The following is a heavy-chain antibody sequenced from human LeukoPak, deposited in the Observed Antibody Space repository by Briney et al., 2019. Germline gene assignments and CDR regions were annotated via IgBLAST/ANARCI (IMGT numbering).Heavy chain of an antibody. CDR2: IYHSGST. J-gene: IGHJ3*02. CDR3: ASIAASPDAFDI. Sequence: PSETLSLTCTVSGGSISSGGYYWSWIRQPPGKGLEWIGYIYHSGSTYYNPSLKSRVTISVDRSKNQFSLKLSSVTAADTAVYYCASIAASPDAFDIWGQGTMVTVSS. V-gene: IGHV4-30-2*01. CDR1: GGSISSGGYY. D-gene: IGHD6-6*01.